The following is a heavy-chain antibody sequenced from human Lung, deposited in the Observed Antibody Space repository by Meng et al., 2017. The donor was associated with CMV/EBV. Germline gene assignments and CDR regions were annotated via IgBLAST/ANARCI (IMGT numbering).Heavy chain of an antibody. Sequence: GXSXKIXCAASGFTFSDYYMSWIRQAPGKGLEWVSYISSSGSTIYYADSVKGRFTVSRDNAKNSLYLQMNSLRAEDTAVYYCARERYSNYGLDYWGQGTLVTVSS. CDR1: GFTFSDYY. D-gene: IGHD4-11*01. V-gene: IGHV3-11*04. J-gene: IGHJ4*02. CDR3: ARERYSNYGLDY. CDR2: ISSSGSTI.